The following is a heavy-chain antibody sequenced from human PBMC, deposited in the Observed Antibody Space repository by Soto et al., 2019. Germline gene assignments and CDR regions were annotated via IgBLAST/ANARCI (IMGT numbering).Heavy chain of an antibody. CDR1: GGSITSSNW. J-gene: IGHJ4*02. Sequence: QVQLQESGPGLVKPSGTLSLTCAVSGGSITSSNWWSWVRQPPGKGLEWIGEIYHSGSTNYNPSLKSPVTTSVDKSKNQFSLKLTSVTAADTAVYYCARGRRFLEWFYFDYWGQGTLVTVSS. V-gene: IGHV4-4*02. CDR3: ARGRRFLEWFYFDY. CDR2: IYHSGST. D-gene: IGHD3-3*01.